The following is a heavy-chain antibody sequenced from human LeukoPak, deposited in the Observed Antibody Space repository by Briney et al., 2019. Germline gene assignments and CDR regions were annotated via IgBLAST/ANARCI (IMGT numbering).Heavy chain of an antibody. CDR3: ARVRRITRTPGDYYYYMDV. D-gene: IGHD1-7*01. J-gene: IGHJ6*03. CDR2: INPNSGGS. CDR1: GYTFTGYY. Sequence: ASVKVSFKASGYTFTGYYLHWVRQAPGQGPEWMGWINPNSGGSNSAQKFQGRVTMTRDTSINTAYMELSGLTSDDTAVYYCARVRRITRTPGDYYYYMDVWGKGTTVTVSS. V-gene: IGHV1-2*02.